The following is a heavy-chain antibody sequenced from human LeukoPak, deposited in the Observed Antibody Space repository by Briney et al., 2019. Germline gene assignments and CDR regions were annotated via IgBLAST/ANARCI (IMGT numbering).Heavy chain of an antibody. CDR2: VRSKADYYAT. D-gene: IGHD3-9*01. J-gene: IGHJ4*02. V-gene: IGHV3-73*01. CDR3: ATFDWGSSPN. Sequence: GGSLRLSCAASGFTVRGSSLHWVRQASGKGLEWVGRVRSKADYYATAYSASVQGRFTVSRDDSTNTAYLKMNSLKPEDTAIYYCATFDWGSSPNGGQGSRVTVSS. CDR1: GFTVRGSS.